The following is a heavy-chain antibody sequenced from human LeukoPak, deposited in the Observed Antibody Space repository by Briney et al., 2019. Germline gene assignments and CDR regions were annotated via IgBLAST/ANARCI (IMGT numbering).Heavy chain of an antibody. CDR3: ARDRAAAPQFDY. CDR2: MHPSGST. Sequence: SETLSLTCTVSGGSISSYDWSWIRQPAGKGLEWIGRMHPSGSTHYNPSLKSRVTMSVDTSMNQFSLKLTSATAADTAVYYCARDRAAAPQFDYWGQGTLVTVSS. CDR1: GGSISSYD. V-gene: IGHV4-4*07. J-gene: IGHJ4*02. D-gene: IGHD6-13*01.